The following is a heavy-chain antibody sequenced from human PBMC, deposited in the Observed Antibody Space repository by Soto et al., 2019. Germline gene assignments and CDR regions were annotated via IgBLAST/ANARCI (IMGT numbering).Heavy chain of an antibody. D-gene: IGHD3-16*02. V-gene: IGHV3-21*01. J-gene: IGHJ4*02. Sequence: GGSLRLSCAASGFTFSSYSMNWVRQAPGKGLEWVSSISSSSSYIYYADSVKGRFTISRDNAKNSLYLQMNSLRAEGTAVYYCAREGDYVWGSYRSPAAFDYWGQGTLVTVSS. CDR2: ISSSSSYI. CDR1: GFTFSSYS. CDR3: AREGDYVWGSYRSPAAFDY.